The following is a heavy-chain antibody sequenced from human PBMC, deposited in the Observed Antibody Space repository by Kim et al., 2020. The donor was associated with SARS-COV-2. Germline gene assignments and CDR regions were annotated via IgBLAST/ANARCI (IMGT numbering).Heavy chain of an antibody. Sequence: SETLSLTCTVSGGSISSGGYYWSWIRQHPGKGLEWIGYIHYSGSTYYNPSLMGRGTISIDTAENQFSLKLSSVTAADTAVYYCARDGGGYCSSTSCYDGFDFWGQGTMVTVSS. V-gene: IGHV4-31*03. J-gene: IGHJ3*01. CDR1: GGSISSGGYY. CDR2: IHYSGST. D-gene: IGHD2-2*01. CDR3: ARDGGGYCSSTSCYDGFDF.